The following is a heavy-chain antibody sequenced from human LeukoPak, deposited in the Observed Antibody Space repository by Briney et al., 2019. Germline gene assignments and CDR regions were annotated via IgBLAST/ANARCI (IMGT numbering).Heavy chain of an antibody. J-gene: IGHJ2*01. CDR3: ANPRCSGSYSNWYFDL. D-gene: IGHD3-10*02. Sequence: PGGSLRLSCAASRFTFSSYAMIWVRQAPGKGLEWVSTISGSGGSTLYADSVRGRFTISRDNSKNTLSLQMNNLRAEDTAVYSCANPRCSGSYSNWYFDLWGRGTLVTVSS. CDR1: RFTFSSYA. V-gene: IGHV3-23*01. CDR2: ISGSGGST.